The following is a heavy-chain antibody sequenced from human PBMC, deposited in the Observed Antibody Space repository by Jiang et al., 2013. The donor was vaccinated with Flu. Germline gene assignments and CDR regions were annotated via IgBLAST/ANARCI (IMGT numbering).Heavy chain of an antibody. CDR2: INHSGST. D-gene: IGHD3-10*01. V-gene: IGHV4-34*01. J-gene: IGHJ4*02. Sequence: LLKPSETLSLTCAVYGGSFSGYYWSWIRQPPGKGLEWIGEINHSGSTNYNPSLKSRVTISVDTSKNQFSLKLSSVTAADTAVYYCAGPFMVRGVRPSYWGQGTLVTVSS. CDR3: AGPFMVRGVRPSY. CDR1: GGSFSGYY.